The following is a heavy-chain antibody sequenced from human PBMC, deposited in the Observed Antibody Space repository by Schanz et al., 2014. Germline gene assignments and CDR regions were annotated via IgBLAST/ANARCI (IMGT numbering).Heavy chain of an antibody. V-gene: IGHV1-46*01. CDR2: INPSSGTT. CDR3: VTEKRMESGTWAKAFDI. Sequence: QVQLVQSGAEVKKPGSSVKVSCKASGGTFSSSTLTWVRQAPGQGLEWMGKINPSSGTTRIAQNFQGRLTVTRDTSTSTVNMELSSLRSEDTAVYYCVTEKRMESGTWAKAFDIWGQGTWVTVSS. CDR1: GGTFSSST. D-gene: IGHD3-3*01. J-gene: IGHJ3*02.